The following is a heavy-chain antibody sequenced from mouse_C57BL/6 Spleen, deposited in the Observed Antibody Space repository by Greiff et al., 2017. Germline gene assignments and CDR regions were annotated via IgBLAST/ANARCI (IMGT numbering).Heavy chain of an antibody. J-gene: IGHJ4*01. CDR3: ARSYGNYDMDY. CDR1: GYAFSSSW. D-gene: IGHD2-10*02. Sequence: QVQLQQSGPELVKPGASVKISCKASGYAFSSSWMNWVKQRPGKGLEWIGRIYPGDGDTNYNGKFKGKATLTADKSSSTAYMQLSSLTSEDSAVYFCARSYGNYDMDYWGQGTSVTVSS. V-gene: IGHV1-82*01. CDR2: IYPGDGDT.